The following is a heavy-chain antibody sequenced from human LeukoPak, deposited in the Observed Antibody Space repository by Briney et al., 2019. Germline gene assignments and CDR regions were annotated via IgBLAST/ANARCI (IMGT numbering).Heavy chain of an antibody. Sequence: SETLSLTCAVYGGSFSGYYWSWIRQPPGKGLEWIGEINHSGITNYNPSLKSRVTISVATSKNQFSLKLSSVTAADPAVYYCAREADYYFDYWGQGTLVTVSS. V-gene: IGHV4-34*01. J-gene: IGHJ4*02. D-gene: IGHD6-25*01. CDR2: INHSGIT. CDR1: GGSFSGYY. CDR3: AREADYYFDY.